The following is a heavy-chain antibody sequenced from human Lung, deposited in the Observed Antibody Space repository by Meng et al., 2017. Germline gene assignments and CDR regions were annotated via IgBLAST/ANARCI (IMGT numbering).Heavy chain of an antibody. Sequence: QAPLQEWGAGRLRPSGNLSLTFAFHGGSISGSYWSWIRQSPAKGLEWIGKINHGGSTNYNPSLESRVTISVDTPKNQFSLRLTSMTVADTAVYYCARERHSTIIRGVIDFWGQGALVTVSS. CDR2: INHGGST. J-gene: IGHJ4*02. CDR1: GGSISGSY. D-gene: IGHD3-10*01. CDR3: ARERHSTIIRGVIDF. V-gene: IGHV4-34*01.